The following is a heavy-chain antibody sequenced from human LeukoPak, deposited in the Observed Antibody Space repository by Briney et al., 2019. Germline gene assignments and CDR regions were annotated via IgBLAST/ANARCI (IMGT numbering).Heavy chain of an antibody. CDR1: GGSISDGTYY. CDR2: IHYSGTT. J-gene: IGHJ4*02. Sequence: SETLSLTCTVSGGSISDGTYYWGWIRQPPGKGLEWIGTIHYSGTTRYNRSLKSRVTLSVDTSKNQFSLRLSSVTAADTAVYYCARRTTEGYSDYWGQGTLVTVST. CDR3: ARRTTEGYSDY. V-gene: IGHV4-39*01. D-gene: IGHD1-1*01.